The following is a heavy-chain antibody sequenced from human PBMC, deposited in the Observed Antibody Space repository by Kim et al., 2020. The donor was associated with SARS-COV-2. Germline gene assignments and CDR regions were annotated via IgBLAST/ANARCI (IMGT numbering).Heavy chain of an antibody. CDR1: GYTFTSYA. J-gene: IGHJ4*02. Sequence: ASVKVSCKASGYTFTSYAMNWVRQAPGQGLEWIGWINTNTGNPTYAQGFTGRFVFSLDTSVSTAYLQISSLKAEDTAVYYCARDDDIWFGELSHTLDYWGQGTLVTVSS. D-gene: IGHD3-10*01. V-gene: IGHV7-4-1*02. CDR2: INTNTGNP. CDR3: ARDDDIWFGELSHTLDY.